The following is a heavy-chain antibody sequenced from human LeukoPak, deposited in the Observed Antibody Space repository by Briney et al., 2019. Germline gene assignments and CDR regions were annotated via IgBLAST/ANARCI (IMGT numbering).Heavy chain of an antibody. CDR1: GFTFSSYW. J-gene: IGHJ4*02. Sequence: GGSLRLSCAASGFTFSSYWMSWVRQAPGKGLEWLANIKQDGSEKYYVDSVKGRFTISRDNAKNSLYLQMNSLRAEDTAVYYCARRWWQQLVVTLFDYWGQGTLVTVSS. D-gene: IGHD6-13*01. CDR2: IKQDGSEK. V-gene: IGHV3-7*01. CDR3: ARRWWQQLVVTLFDY.